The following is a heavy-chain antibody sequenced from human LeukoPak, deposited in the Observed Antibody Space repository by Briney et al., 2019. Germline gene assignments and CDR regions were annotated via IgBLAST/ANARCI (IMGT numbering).Heavy chain of an antibody. J-gene: IGHJ4*02. Sequence: TGGSLRLSCAASGFTFSSYEMNWVRQAPGKGLERVSYISSSGSTIYYADSVKRRFTISRENAKNSLYLQMNSLRAEDTVVYYCARRELYGHYYWGQGTLV. CDR3: ARRELYGHYY. CDR2: ISSSGSTI. CDR1: GFTFSSYE. D-gene: IGHD4-17*01. V-gene: IGHV3-48*03.